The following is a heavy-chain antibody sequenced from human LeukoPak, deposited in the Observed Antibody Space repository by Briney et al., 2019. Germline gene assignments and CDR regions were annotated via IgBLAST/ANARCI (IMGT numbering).Heavy chain of an antibody. CDR1: GYTFTSYD. CDR2: MSPNSGNT. CDR3: ARVWYSSSWYDY. J-gene: IGHJ4*02. Sequence: ASVKVSCKASGYTFTSYDINWVRQATGQGLEWMGWMSPNSGNTGYAQKFQGRVTMTRNTSISTAYMELSSLRSEDTAVYYCARVWYSSSWYDYWGQGTLVTVSS. V-gene: IGHV1-8*01. D-gene: IGHD6-13*01.